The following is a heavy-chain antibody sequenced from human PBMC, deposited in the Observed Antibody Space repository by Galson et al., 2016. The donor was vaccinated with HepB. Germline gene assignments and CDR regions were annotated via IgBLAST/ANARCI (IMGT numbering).Heavy chain of an antibody. CDR1: GFAFNDFA. D-gene: IGHD2-21*01. V-gene: IGHV3-48*03. CDR3: VEEDYRHCGGGCSF. CDR2: ISSRGETK. J-gene: IGHJ4*02. Sequence: SLRLSCAATGFAFNDFAMKWVRQAPGKGLECMSYISSRGETKYYADSVKGRFSISRDNAKNPLHLQMNSLKDEDPATYYCVEEDYRHCGGGCSFWGKGTPVTVSS.